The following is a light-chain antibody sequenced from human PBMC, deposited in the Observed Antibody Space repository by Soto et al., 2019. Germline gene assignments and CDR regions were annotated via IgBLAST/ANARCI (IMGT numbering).Light chain of an antibody. J-gene: IGLJ3*02. CDR3: QSYDSSLRGWV. Sequence: QSVLTQPPSVSGAPGQRVTISCTGSSSNIGAGYDVHWYQQLPGTAPKLLIYGNSNRPSGVPDRFSGSKSGTSASLAITGLQAENEAGYSCQSYDSSLRGWVFGGGTTLTFL. CDR2: GNS. CDR1: SSNIGAGYD. V-gene: IGLV1-40*01.